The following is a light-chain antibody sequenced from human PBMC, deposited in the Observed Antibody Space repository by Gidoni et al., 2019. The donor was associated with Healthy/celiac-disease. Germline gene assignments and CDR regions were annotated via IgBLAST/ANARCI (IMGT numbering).Light chain of an antibody. CDR2: EVS. CDR1: SSDVGGYNY. V-gene: IGLV2-8*01. CDR3: SSYAGSNNFPYV. J-gene: IGLJ1*01. Sequence: QSALTQPPSASGSPGQSVTISCTGTSSDVGGYNYVSWYQQHPGKAPKLMIYEVSKRPSGVPDRFSGSKSGNTASLTVSGLQAEEEADYYCSSYAGSNNFPYVFGTGTKVTVL.